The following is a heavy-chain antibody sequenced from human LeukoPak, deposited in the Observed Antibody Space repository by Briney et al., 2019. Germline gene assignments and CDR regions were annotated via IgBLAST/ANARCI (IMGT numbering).Heavy chain of an antibody. J-gene: IGHJ3*02. V-gene: IGHV4-4*07. D-gene: IGHD2-15*01. CDR3: ARGRYCSADICSGGDAFDI. CDR1: GGSINNYY. Sequence: SETLSLTCTVSGGSINNYYWSWILQPAGKGLEWIGRIYTRGSTNYNPSLKSRVTMSVDTSKNQFSLKLRSVPAADTAVYYCARGRYCSADICSGGDAFDIWGQGTMVSVSS. CDR2: IYTRGST.